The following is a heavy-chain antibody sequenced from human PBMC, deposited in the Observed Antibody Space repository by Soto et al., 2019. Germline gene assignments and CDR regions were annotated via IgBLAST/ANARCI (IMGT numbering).Heavy chain of an antibody. CDR2: ISGSGGST. Sequence: GGSLRLSCAASGFTFSGYGMSWVRQVPGKGLERVSAISGSGGSTYYADSVKGRFTISRDNSKNRLYVQMNSLRAEDTAIYYCAKAGFGKTVYAFDIWGQGTMVTVSS. J-gene: IGHJ3*02. V-gene: IGHV3-23*01. D-gene: IGHD3-16*01. CDR3: AKAGFGKTVYAFDI. CDR1: GFTFSGYG.